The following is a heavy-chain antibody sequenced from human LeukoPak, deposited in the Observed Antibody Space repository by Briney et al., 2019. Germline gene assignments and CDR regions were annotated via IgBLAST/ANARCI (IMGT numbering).Heavy chain of an antibody. CDR2: VYSSGST. J-gene: IGHJ4*02. CDR3: ARDRQWLENDY. CDR1: GDSISGSY. V-gene: IGHV4-4*07. D-gene: IGHD6-19*01. Sequence: SETLSLTCTVSGDSISGSYWTWIRQPAGKGREWIGRVYSSGSTNYNPSLKSRVTMSIDTSKNQFSLKLSSVTAADTAVYYCARDRQWLENDYWGQGTLVTVSS.